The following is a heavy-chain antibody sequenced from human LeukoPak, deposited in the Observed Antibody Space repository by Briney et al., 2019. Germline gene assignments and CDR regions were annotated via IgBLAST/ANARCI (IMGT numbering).Heavy chain of an antibody. CDR3: ARDSPPSYDFYGAYYYYGMDV. D-gene: IGHD3-3*01. J-gene: IGHJ6*02. V-gene: IGHV1-18*01. CDR1: GYTFTSYG. Sequence: ASVKVSCKASGYTFTSYGISWVRQAPGQGLEWMGWISAYNGNTNYAQKLQGRVTMTTDTSTSTAYMELRSLRSGDTAVYYCARDSPPSYDFYGAYYYYGMDVWGQGTTVTVSS. CDR2: ISAYNGNT.